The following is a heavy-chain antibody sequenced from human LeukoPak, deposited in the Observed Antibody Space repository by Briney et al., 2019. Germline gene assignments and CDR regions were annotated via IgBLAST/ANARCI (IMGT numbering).Heavy chain of an antibody. CDR3: ARDRVDTAMVASDY. V-gene: IGHV1-18*01. Sequence: ASVKVSCKASGYTFTSYGISWVRQAPGQGLEWMGWISAYNGNTNYAQKLQGRVTMTTDTSTSTAYMELRSLRSDDTAVYYCARDRVDTAMVASDYWAREPWSPSPQ. D-gene: IGHD5-18*01. CDR1: GYTFTSYG. CDR2: ISAYNGNT. J-gene: IGHJ4*02.